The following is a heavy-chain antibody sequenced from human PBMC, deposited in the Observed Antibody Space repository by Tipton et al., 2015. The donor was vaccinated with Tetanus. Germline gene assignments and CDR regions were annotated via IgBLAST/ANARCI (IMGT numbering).Heavy chain of an antibody. V-gene: IGHV3-23*01. J-gene: IGHJ4*02. CDR1: GFTFSSYA. D-gene: IGHD3-3*01. Sequence: SLRLSCAASGFTFSSYAMSWVRQAPGKGLEWVSAISGSGGSTYYADSVKGRFTISRDNSKNTLYLQMNSLRAEDTAVYYCAKDRRFFNGFDYWGQGTLVTVSS. CDR3: AKDRRFFNGFDY. CDR2: ISGSGGST.